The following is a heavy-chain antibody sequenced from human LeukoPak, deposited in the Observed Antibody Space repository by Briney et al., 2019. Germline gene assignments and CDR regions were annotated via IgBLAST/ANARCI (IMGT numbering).Heavy chain of an antibody. D-gene: IGHD3-22*01. CDR1: GGSISSYY. Sequence: SETLSLTCTVSGGSISSYYWSWIRQPPGKGLEWIGYIFYSGSTNYNPSLKSRVTISVDTSKNHFSLKLTSVTAADTAVYYCARKVVTFDYWGQGTLVTVSS. CDR3: ARKVVTFDY. CDR2: IFYSGST. V-gene: IGHV4-59*01. J-gene: IGHJ4*02.